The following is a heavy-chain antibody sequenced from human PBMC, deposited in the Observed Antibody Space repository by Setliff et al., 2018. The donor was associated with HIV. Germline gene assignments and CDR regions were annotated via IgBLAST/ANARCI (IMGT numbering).Heavy chain of an antibody. J-gene: IGHJ4*02. D-gene: IGHD1-1*01. Sequence: SGPTLVNPTQTLTLTCTVSGFSLTTSGMSVNWIRQPPGKALEWLAFIYWNNNKHYSTSLKSRLTVTKDTSKNRVVFTMTNMDPVDTATYYCAYSGRQLRGPYFDFWGQGTPVTVSS. CDR1: GFSLTTSGMS. CDR2: IYWNNNK. V-gene: IGHV2-5*08. CDR3: AYSGRQLRGPYFDF.